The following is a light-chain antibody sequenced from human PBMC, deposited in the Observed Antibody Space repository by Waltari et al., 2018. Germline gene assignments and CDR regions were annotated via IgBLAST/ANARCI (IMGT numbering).Light chain of an antibody. Sequence: SYVLTQPPSVSVAPGKTARITCGGDNIGGKTVHWYQQKAGQAPVLVIYYDSDRPSGMPERFSGSNSGNTATLTISRVEAGDEADYYCQVWDGDSDHRVFGGGTKLTVL. CDR1: NIGGKT. CDR3: QVWDGDSDHRV. CDR2: YDS. V-gene: IGLV3-21*04. J-gene: IGLJ2*01.